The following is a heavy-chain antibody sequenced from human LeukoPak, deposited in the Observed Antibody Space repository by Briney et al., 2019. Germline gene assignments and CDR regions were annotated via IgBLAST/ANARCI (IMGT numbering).Heavy chain of an antibody. V-gene: IGHV3-11*01. J-gene: IGHJ4*02. CDR2: IGGSDSIV. CDR1: EFTVNDYY. CDR3: AREKVAGTSDS. D-gene: IGHD6-19*01. Sequence: GGSLRLSCAVSEFTVNDYYMSWIRQAPGKGLEWVSDIGGSDSIVAYADSVKGRFSISRDFAKNSLYLQMNSLRAEDTAVYYCAREKVAGTSDSWGQGALVTVSS.